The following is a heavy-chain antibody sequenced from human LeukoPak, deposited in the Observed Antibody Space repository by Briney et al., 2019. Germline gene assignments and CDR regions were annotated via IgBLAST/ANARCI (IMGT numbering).Heavy chain of an antibody. CDR2: IYPGDSDT. V-gene: IGHV5-51*01. CDR3: ARASSYSSSGGFDY. CDR1: GYSFSTYW. J-gene: IGHJ4*02. Sequence: GESLKISCQGSGYSFSTYWIGWVRQMPGKGLEWMGIIYPGDSDTRYIPSFQGQVTISADKSISTAYLQWSSLKASDTAMYYCARASSYSSSGGFDYWGQGTLVTVSS. D-gene: IGHD6-13*01.